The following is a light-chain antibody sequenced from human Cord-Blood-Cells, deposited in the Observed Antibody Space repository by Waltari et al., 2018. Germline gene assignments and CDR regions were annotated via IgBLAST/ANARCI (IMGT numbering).Light chain of an antibody. J-gene: IGKJ4*01. CDR3: QQSYSTPLT. CDR1: QSISSC. CDR2: AAS. V-gene: IGKV1-39*01. Sequence: DIHMTQSPSSLSASVGDRVTITCRASQSISSCLNWYPQKPGKAPKLLIYAASSLQSGVPSRFSSSGSGTDFTLTISSLQPEDFATYYCQQSYSTPLTFGGGTKVEIK.